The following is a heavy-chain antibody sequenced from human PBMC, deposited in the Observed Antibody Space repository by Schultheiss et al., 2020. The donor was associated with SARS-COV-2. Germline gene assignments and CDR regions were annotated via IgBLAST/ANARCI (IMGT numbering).Heavy chain of an antibody. V-gene: IGHV3-33*05. Sequence: GESLKISCAASGFTFSRYGIHWVRQAPGKGLEWVALISYDGRKEYYADSVKGRFTISRDNSKNTMYLQMNSLRAEDTAIYYCARDSTYCSGDCSFDYWGQGTLVTVSS. J-gene: IGHJ4*02. CDR2: ISYDGRKE. CDR3: ARDSTYCSGDCSFDY. CDR1: GFTFSRYG. D-gene: IGHD2-21*02.